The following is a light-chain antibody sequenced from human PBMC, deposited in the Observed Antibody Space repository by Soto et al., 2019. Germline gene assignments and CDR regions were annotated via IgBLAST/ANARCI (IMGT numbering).Light chain of an antibody. CDR3: QQYNDYIT. J-gene: IGKJ5*01. CDR2: AAS. Sequence: DIQMTQSPSTLSASVGDRVTITCRASQSISTWLAWYQQKPGKAPKLLIYAASTLENGVPTRFSGTGSETEFTLTVSSLQPDDSATYYCQQYNDYITFGQGTRLRL. CDR1: QSISTW. V-gene: IGKV1-5*01.